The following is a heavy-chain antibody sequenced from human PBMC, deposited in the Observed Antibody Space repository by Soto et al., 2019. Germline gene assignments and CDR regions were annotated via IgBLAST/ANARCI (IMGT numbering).Heavy chain of an antibody. Sequence: GGSLRLSCAASGFPFSSYSMNWVRQAPGKGLEWVSYISSSSTIYYADSVKGRFTISRDNAKNSLYLQMNSLRDEDTAVYYCARDTTDSSGYYPNWFDPWGQGTLVTVSS. CDR1: GFPFSSYS. V-gene: IGHV3-48*02. CDR3: ARDTTDSSGYYPNWFDP. CDR2: ISSSSTI. J-gene: IGHJ5*02. D-gene: IGHD3-22*01.